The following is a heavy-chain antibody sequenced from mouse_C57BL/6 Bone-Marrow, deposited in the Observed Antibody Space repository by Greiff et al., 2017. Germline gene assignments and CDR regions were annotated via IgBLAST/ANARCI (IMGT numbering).Heavy chain of an antibody. CDR3: TREGLRTFAY. CDR1: GYTFTSYW. J-gene: IGHJ3*01. CDR2: IYPGNSDT. Sequence: EVQLQQSGTVLARPGASVKMSCKTSGYTFTSYWMHWVKQRPGQGLEWIGAIYPGNSDTSYNQKFKGKATLTAVTSASTAHMELSSLTNEDSAVYYCTREGLRTFAYWGQGTLGTVSA. D-gene: IGHD2-4*01. V-gene: IGHV1-5*01.